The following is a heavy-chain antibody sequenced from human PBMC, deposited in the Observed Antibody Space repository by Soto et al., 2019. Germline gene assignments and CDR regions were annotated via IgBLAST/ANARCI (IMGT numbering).Heavy chain of an antibody. CDR3: ARVGRGSIFNWKYTSWFDP. D-gene: IGHD1-7*01. CDR2: INHSGST. J-gene: IGHJ5*02. Sequence: SETLSLTCAVYGGSFSGYYWSWIRQAPGEGLEWIGEINHSGSTNYNPSLKSRVTISVDTSKNQFSLKLSSVTAADTAVYYCARVGRGSIFNWKYTSWFDPWGQGTLVTVSS. CDR1: GGSFSGYY. V-gene: IGHV4-34*01.